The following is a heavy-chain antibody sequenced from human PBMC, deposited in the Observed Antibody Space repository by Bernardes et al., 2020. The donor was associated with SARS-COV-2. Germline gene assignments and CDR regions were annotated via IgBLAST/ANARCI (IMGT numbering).Heavy chain of an antibody. Sequence: GGALILSCAASGFTFRSSSMNWVRQAPGPGLAWVSSISSSSSYIYYADSVKGRFTISRDNAKNSLYLQMNSLRAEDTAVYYCARTNGHTYGFGLKPLLYPYFDYWGQGALVTVSS. J-gene: IGHJ4*02. D-gene: IGHD5-18*01. CDR2: ISSSSSYI. CDR1: GFTFRSSS. V-gene: IGHV3-21*01. CDR3: ARTNGHTYGFGLKPLLYPYFDY.